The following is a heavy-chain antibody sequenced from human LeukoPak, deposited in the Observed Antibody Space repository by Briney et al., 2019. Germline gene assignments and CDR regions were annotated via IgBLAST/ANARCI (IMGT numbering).Heavy chain of an antibody. V-gene: IGHV5-10-1*01. CDR1: GYSFTSYW. D-gene: IGHD1-1*01. J-gene: IGHJ5*02. CDR3: ARNDPNWFDP. Sequence: GESLKISCKGSGYSFTSYWVSWVRQMPGKGLEWMGRIDPSDSYTNYSPSFQGHVTIPADKSISTAYLQWSSLKASDTAMYYCARNDPNWFDPWGQGTLVTVSS. CDR2: IDPSDSYT.